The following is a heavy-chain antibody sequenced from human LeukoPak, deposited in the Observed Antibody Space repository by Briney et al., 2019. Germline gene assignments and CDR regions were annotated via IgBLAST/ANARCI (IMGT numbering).Heavy chain of an antibody. J-gene: IGHJ3*02. CDR3: ARDLMTPDAFDI. CDR1: GFTFSSYW. CDR2: INSDGSST. D-gene: IGHD2-8*01. V-gene: IGHV3-74*01. Sequence: GGSLRLSCAASGFTFSSYWMHWVRQAPGKGLVWVARINSDGSSTSHADSVKGRFTISRDNAKNTLYLQMNSLRVEDTAVYYCARDLMTPDAFDIWGQGTMVTVSS.